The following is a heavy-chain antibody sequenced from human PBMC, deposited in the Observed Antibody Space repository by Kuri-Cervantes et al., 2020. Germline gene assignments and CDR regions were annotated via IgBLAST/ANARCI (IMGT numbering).Heavy chain of an antibody. J-gene: IGHJ5*02. CDR3: ARDPRQLAP. Sequence: GESLKISCAASGFTFSSYGMHWVRQAPGKGLEWVAYIHSSSSPIYYADSVKGRFTISRDNAKNSLYLQMNSLRTEDTAVYYCARDPRQLAPWGQGTLVTVSS. V-gene: IGHV3-48*01. D-gene: IGHD5-18*01. CDR2: IHSSSSPI. CDR1: GFTFSSYG.